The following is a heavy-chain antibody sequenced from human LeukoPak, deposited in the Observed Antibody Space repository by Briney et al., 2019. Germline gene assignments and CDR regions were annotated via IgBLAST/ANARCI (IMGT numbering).Heavy chain of an antibody. CDR1: GFTFGSYW. D-gene: IGHD2/OR15-2a*01. Sequence: PGGYLRLYGSASGFTFGSYWMHWLRQVPGKGPVWVSLINSDGSSTSYADSVKGRFTISRDNAKNTLYLQMNSLRVEDTAVYYCASTNRLDYWGQGTLVTVSS. CDR2: INSDGSST. V-gene: IGHV3-74*01. CDR3: ASTNRLDY. J-gene: IGHJ4*02.